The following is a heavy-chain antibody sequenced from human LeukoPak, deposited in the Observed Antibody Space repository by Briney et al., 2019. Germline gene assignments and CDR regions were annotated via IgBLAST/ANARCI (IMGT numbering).Heavy chain of an antibody. D-gene: IGHD6-13*01. V-gene: IGHV4-34*01. J-gene: IGHJ1*01. Sequence: SETLSLTCAVYGGSFSGHYRSWLRQPPGKGLEWIGEINHSGSTNYNPSLKSRVTISVDTSKNQFSLKLSSVTAADTAVYYCARTYSSNWAQYFQHWGQGNLVSVSS. CDR3: ARTYSSNWAQYFQH. CDR2: INHSGST. CDR1: GGSFSGHY.